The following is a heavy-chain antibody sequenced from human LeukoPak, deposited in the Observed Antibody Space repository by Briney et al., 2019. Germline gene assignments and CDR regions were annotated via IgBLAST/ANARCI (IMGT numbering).Heavy chain of an antibody. CDR3: ARSFRHQLLSYFDY. D-gene: IGHD2-2*01. V-gene: IGHV4-34*01. Sequence: SETLSLTCAVYGGSFSSYYWSWIRQPPGKGLEWIGEINHSGSTNYNPSLKSRVTISVDTSKNQFSLKLSSVTAADTAVYYCARSFRHQLLSYFDYWGQGTLVTVSS. J-gene: IGHJ4*02. CDR1: GGSFSSYY. CDR2: INHSGST.